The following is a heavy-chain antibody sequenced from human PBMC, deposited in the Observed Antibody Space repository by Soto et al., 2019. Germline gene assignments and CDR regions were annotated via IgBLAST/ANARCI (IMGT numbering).Heavy chain of an antibody. CDR2: ISYDGSNK. CDR1: GFTFSSYG. J-gene: IGHJ4*02. CDR3: AKVAYDSSGYYYSYFDY. V-gene: IGHV3-30*18. Sequence: QVQLVESGGGVVQPGRSLRLPCAASGFTFSSYGMHWVRQAPGKGLEWVAVISYDGSNKYYADSVKGRFTISRDNSKNTLYLQMNSLRAEDTAVYYCAKVAYDSSGYYYSYFDYWGQGTLVTVSS. D-gene: IGHD3-22*01.